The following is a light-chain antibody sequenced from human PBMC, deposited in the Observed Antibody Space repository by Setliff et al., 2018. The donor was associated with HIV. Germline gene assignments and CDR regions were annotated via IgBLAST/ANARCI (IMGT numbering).Light chain of an antibody. Sequence: QSALAQPASVSGSPGQSITISCTGTSSDVGLYNFVSWYQQHPGKVPKFIIYDVTNRPSGISHRFSGAKSGNTASLTISGLQADDEADYYCSSFRTSRKFVFGTGTKVTVL. J-gene: IGLJ1*01. CDR1: SSDVGLYNF. CDR3: SSFRTSRKFV. V-gene: IGLV2-14*01. CDR2: DVT.